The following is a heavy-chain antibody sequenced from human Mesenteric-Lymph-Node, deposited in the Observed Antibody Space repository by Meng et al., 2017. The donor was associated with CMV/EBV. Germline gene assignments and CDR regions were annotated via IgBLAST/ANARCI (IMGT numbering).Heavy chain of an antibody. D-gene: IGHD5-18*01. Sequence: GESLKISCAAFGFTFTNYAMTWVRQAPGKGLEWVSSISGSGGNTYYSDSVNGRFTISRDNSKNTLYLQMNSLRGEDTAVYYCARTRGRGYTIGGDAFDIWGQGTMVTVSS. V-gene: IGHV3-23*01. CDR1: GFTFTNYA. CDR3: ARTRGRGYTIGGDAFDI. J-gene: IGHJ3*02. CDR2: ISGSGGNT.